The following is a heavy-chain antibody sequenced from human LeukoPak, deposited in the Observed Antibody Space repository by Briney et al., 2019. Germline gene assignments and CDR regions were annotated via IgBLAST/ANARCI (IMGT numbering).Heavy chain of an antibody. D-gene: IGHD3-22*01. CDR3: ANYPAPYAYDSSGH. CDR2: INSDGSST. Sequence: QPGRSLRLSCGASGFTFSSYAMHWVRQAPGKGLVWVSRINSDGSSTSYADSVKGRFTISRDNAKNTLYLQMNSLRAEDTAVYYCANYPAPYAYDSSGHWGQGTLVTVSS. J-gene: IGHJ4*02. CDR1: GFTFSSYA. V-gene: IGHV3-74*01.